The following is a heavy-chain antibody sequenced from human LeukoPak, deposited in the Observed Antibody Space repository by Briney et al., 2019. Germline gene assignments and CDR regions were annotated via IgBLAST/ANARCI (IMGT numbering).Heavy chain of an antibody. CDR2: IYTSGST. CDR1: GGSISSYY. CDR3: ARDLYGSWFDP. Sequence: SETLSLTCAVSGGSISSYYWGWIRQPAGKGLEWIGRIYTSGSTNYNPSLKSRVTMSVDTSKNQFSLKLSSVAAADTAVYYCARDLYGSWFDPWGQGTLVTVSS. J-gene: IGHJ5*02. D-gene: IGHD1-26*01. V-gene: IGHV4-4*07.